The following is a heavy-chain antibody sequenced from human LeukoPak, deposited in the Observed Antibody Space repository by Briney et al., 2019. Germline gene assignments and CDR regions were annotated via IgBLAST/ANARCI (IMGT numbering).Heavy chain of an antibody. Sequence: GGSLRLSCAASGFTVSSNYMSWVRQAPGKGLEWVSVIYSGGSTYYADSVKGRFTISRDNSKNTLYLQMNSLRAEDTAVYYCAKNYDSSGYHDAFDIWGQGTMVTVSS. CDR2: IYSGGST. J-gene: IGHJ3*02. CDR1: GFTVSSNY. V-gene: IGHV3-53*01. D-gene: IGHD3-22*01. CDR3: AKNYDSSGYHDAFDI.